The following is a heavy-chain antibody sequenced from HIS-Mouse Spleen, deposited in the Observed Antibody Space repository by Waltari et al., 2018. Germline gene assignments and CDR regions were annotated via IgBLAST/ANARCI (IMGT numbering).Heavy chain of an antibody. CDR2: IWYDGSNK. CDR1: GFTFSSYG. D-gene: IGHD2-8*01. CDR3: AKGGLMVYAIGDY. V-gene: IGHV3-33*06. Sequence: QVQLVESGGGVVQPGRSLRLSCAASGFTFSSYGMHWVRQGPGKGLEWVACIWYDGSNKYYADSVKGRFTISRDNSKNTLYLQMNSLRAEDTAVYYCAKGGLMVYAIGDYWGQGTLVTVSS. J-gene: IGHJ4*02.